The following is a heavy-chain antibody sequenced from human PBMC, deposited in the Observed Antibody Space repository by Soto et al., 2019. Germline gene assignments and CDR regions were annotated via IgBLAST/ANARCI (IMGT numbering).Heavy chain of an antibody. Sequence: SETLSLTCTVSGGSVSSGSYYWNWIRQPPGKGQEWIGYIYYSGSANYNPSLKSRVTISLDTSKNQFSLRLRSVTAADTAVYYCAAPARYWGQGILVTVSS. D-gene: IGHD6-6*01. J-gene: IGHJ4*02. CDR3: AAPARY. V-gene: IGHV4-61*01. CDR1: GGSVSSGSYY. CDR2: IYYSGSA.